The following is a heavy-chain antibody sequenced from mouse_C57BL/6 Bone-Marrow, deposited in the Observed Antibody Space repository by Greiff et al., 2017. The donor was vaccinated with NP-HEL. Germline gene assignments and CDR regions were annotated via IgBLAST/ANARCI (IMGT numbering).Heavy chain of an antibody. CDR1: GYTFTSYW. D-gene: IGHD1-1*01. CDR2: IYPSVSET. V-gene: IGHV1-61*01. J-gene: IGHJ4*01. CDR3: ARQGYYYGSIYAMDY. Sequence: QVQLQQPGAELVRPVSSVKLSCKASGYTFTSYWMYWVKQRPGQGLEWIGHIYPSVSETPFNQKFKVKATLTVDKSSSTAYKQLSSLTSEDSAVYYCARQGYYYGSIYAMDYWGQGTSVTVSS.